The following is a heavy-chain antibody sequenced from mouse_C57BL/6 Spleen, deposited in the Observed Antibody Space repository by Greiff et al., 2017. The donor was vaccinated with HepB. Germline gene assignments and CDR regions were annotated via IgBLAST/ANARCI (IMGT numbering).Heavy chain of an antibody. Sequence: QVQLQQSGAELVKPGASVKLSCKASGYTFTSYWMHWVKQRPGRGLEWIGRIEPNSGGTKYNEKFKSKATLTVDTPSSTAYMQRSSLTSEDSAVYYCERSTMVSYYAMDYWGQGTSVTVSS. CDR2: IEPNSGGT. V-gene: IGHV1-72*01. J-gene: IGHJ4*01. CDR3: ERSTMVSYYAMDY. CDR1: GYTFTSYW. D-gene: IGHD2-1*01.